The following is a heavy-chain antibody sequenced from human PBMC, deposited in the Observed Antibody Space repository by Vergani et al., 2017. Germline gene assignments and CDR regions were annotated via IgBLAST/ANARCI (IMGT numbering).Heavy chain of an antibody. D-gene: IGHD3-10*01. CDR1: GFTFSSYW. CDR3: AKAPGVIITPIDY. V-gene: IGHV3-74*01. CDR2: INSDGSST. J-gene: IGHJ4*02. Sequence: EVQLVESGGGLVQPGGSLRLSCAASGFTFSSYWMHWVRQAPGKGLVWVSRINSDGSSTSYADSVKGRFTISRDNAKNTLYLQMNSLRAEDTAVYYCAKAPGVIITPIDYWGQGTLVTVSS.